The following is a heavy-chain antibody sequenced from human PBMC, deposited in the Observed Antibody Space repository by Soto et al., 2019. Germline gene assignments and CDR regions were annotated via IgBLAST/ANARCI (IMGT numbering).Heavy chain of an antibody. CDR1: GGSFSGYY. V-gene: IGHV4-34*01. CDR3: ASNSYRYTFYDY. J-gene: IGHJ4*02. CDR2: VYHSGSS. Sequence: PSETLSLTCAVHGGSFSGYYWDWIRQPPGKGLEWIGEVYHSGSSNYNPSLKSRVTISVDTSKNQFSLKLSSVTAADTAVYYCASNSYRYTFYDYWGQGTLDTVSS. D-gene: IGHD5-18*01.